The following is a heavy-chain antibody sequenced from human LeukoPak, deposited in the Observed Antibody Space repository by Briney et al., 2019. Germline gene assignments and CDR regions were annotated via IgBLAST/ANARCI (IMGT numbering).Heavy chain of an antibody. D-gene: IGHD2-15*01. J-gene: IGHJ4*02. V-gene: IGHV1-69*06. CDR1: GGTFISYA. CDR3: ARDELGYCSGGSCYSARLPDY. Sequence: ASVKVSFKASGGTFISYAISWVRQAPGQGLEWMGGIIPIFGTANYAQKFQGRVTITADKSTSTAYMELSSLRSEDTAVYYCARDELGYCSGGSCYSARLPDYWGQGTLVTVSS. CDR2: IIPIFGTA.